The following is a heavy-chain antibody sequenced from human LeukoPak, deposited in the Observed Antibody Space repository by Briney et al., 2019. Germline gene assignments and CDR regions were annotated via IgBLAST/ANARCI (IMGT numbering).Heavy chain of an antibody. CDR1: EFTFSSHA. D-gene: IGHD6-19*01. Sequence: PGGSLRLSCVASEFTFSSHAMNWVRQAPGKGLEWVSSISGGGESTYYADSVKCRFTVSRDNSKNTLYLQINSIRGEDTAVYYCAKGKYSSGGVPDYWGQGTLVTVSS. CDR2: ISGGGEST. CDR3: AKGKYSSGGVPDY. V-gene: IGHV3-23*01. J-gene: IGHJ4*02.